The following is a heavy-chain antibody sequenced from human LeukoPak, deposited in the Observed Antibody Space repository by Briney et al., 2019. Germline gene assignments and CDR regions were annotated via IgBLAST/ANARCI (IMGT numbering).Heavy chain of an antibody. V-gene: IGHV6-1*01. Sequence: SQTLSLTCAISGDSVSSNSAAWNWIRQSPSRGLEWLGRTYYMSKWYNNYALSSQSRMTINPDTTKNQVSLHLNSVTPEDTAVYYCARCLHYYGCLGYFDYWGQGILVTVSS. D-gene: IGHD3-10*01. J-gene: IGHJ4*02. CDR1: GDSVSSNSAA. CDR3: ARCLHYYGCLGYFDY. CDR2: TYYMSKWYN.